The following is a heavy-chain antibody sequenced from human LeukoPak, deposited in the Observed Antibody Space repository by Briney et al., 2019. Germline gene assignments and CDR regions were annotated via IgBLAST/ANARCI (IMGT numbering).Heavy chain of an antibody. D-gene: IGHD5-18*01. J-gene: IGHJ4*02. CDR3: AREGGYSYGDAPLHFDY. Sequence: SETLSLTCTVSGYSISSGNYWDWIRQPPGKGLEWIGSIYHSGSTYYNPSLKSRVTISVDTSKNQFSLKLSSVTAADTAVFYCAREGGYSYGDAPLHFDYWGQGTLVTVSS. CDR2: IYHSGST. V-gene: IGHV4-38-2*02. CDR1: GYSISSGNY.